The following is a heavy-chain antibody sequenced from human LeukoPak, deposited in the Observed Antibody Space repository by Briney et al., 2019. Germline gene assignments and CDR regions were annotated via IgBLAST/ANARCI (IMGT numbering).Heavy chain of an antibody. V-gene: IGHV1-8*01. J-gene: IGHJ6*02. Sequence: ASVKVSCKASGYTFTSYDINWVRQATGQGLEWTGWMNPNSGNTGYAQKFQGRVTMTRNTSISTAYMELSSLRSEDTAVYYCARMKRSSTSPLLYYYYYGMDVWGQGTTVTVSS. CDR2: MNPNSGNT. CDR1: GYTFTSYD. CDR3: ARMKRSSTSPLLYYYYYGMDV. D-gene: IGHD2-2*01.